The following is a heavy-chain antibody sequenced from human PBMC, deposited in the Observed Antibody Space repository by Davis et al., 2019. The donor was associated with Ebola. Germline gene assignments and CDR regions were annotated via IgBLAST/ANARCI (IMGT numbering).Heavy chain of an antibody. CDR1: GGSFSGYY. CDR3: AILLGRYYYYGMDV. CDR2: INHSGST. V-gene: IGHV4-34*01. J-gene: IGHJ6*04. Sequence: MPGGSLRLSCAVYGGSFSGYYWSWIRQPPGKGLEWIGEINHSGSTNYNPSLKSRVTISVDTSKNQFSLKLSSVTAADTAVYYCAILLGRYYYYGMDVWGKGTTVTVSS. D-gene: IGHD2/OR15-2a*01.